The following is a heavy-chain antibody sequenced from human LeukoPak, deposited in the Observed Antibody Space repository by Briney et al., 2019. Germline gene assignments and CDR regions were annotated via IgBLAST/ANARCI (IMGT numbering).Heavy chain of an antibody. D-gene: IGHD3-9*01. CDR3: VRDKDWAFDY. CDR2: LGIYYI. CDR1: GFTFSSYS. J-gene: IGHJ4*02. Sequence: GGSLRLSCAASGFTFSSYSMNWVRQAPGKGLEWLAYLGIYYISYADSVKGRFTISRDNAENSVFLQMNGLRADDTAIYYCVRDKDWAFDYWGRGTLVTVSS. V-gene: IGHV3-21*05.